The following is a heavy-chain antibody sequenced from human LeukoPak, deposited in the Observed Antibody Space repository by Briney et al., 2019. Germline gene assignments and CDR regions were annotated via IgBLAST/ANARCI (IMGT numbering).Heavy chain of an antibody. CDR1: GYTFTSYD. CDR2: MNPNSGNT. J-gene: IGHJ4*02. D-gene: IGHD1-26*01. CDR3: ARGWWRELLQRHFDY. Sequence: ASVKDSCKASGYTFTSYDINWVRQATGQGLEWMGWMNPNSGNTGYAQKFQGRVTITRNTSISTAYMELSSLRSEDTAVYYCARGWWRELLQRHFDYWGQGTLVTVSS. V-gene: IGHV1-8*03.